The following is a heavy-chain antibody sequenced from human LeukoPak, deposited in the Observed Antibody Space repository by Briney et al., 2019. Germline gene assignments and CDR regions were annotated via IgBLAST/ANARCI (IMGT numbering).Heavy chain of an antibody. CDR1: GGSISSGDYY. J-gene: IGHJ4*02. CDR2: IYYSGST. V-gene: IGHV4-30-4*01. CDR3: AREYYDSSGYYYVVGYFDY. Sequence: ASETLSLTCTVSGGSISSGDYYWSWIRQPPGKGLEWIGYIYYSGSTYYNPSLKSRVTISVYTSKNQFSLKLSSVTAADTAVYYCAREYYDSSGYYYVVGYFDYWGQGTLVTVSS. D-gene: IGHD3-22*01.